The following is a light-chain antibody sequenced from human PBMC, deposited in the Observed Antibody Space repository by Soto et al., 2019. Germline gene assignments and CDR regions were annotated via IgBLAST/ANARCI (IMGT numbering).Light chain of an antibody. J-gene: IGLJ3*02. CDR1: HSNIGTKA. CDR3: ASWDDSLNGVV. Sequence: QSVLTQPPSASGTPGQRVTISCSGSHSNIGTKAVKWFQQVPGAAPKSLIYKTDHRPSGVPDRFSGSKSGTSASLAISVLQPEDEADYYCASWDDSLNGVVFGGGTKLTVL. CDR2: KTD. V-gene: IGLV1-44*01.